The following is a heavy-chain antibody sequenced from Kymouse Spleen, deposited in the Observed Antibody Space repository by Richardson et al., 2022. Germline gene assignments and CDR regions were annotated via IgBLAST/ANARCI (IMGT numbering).Heavy chain of an antibody. D-gene: IGHD2-2*02. CDR2: INHSGST. CDR1: GGSFSGYY. Sequence: QVQLQQWGAGLLKPSETLSLTCAVYGGSFSGYYWSWIRQPPGKGLEWIGEINHSGSTNYNPSLKSRVTISVDTSKNQFSLKLSSVTAADTAVYYCARDCSSTSCDGMDVWGQGTTVTVSS. V-gene: IGHV4-34*01. J-gene: IGHJ6*02. CDR3: ARDCSSTSCDGMDV.